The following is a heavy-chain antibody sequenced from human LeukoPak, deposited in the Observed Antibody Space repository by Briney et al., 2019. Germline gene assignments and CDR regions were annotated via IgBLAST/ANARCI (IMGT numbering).Heavy chain of an antibody. J-gene: IGHJ4*02. Sequence: SETLSLTCTVSGGPINNWFWSWLRQPAGKGLEWIGRVYSSGSANYRPSFKSRVTMSVDTSKNQFSLKLTSVTAADTATYYCARETSLMGYASGLGFNYWGQGILVTVSS. CDR3: ARETSLMGYASGLGFNY. CDR1: GGPINNWF. D-gene: IGHD6-19*01. V-gene: IGHV4-4*07. CDR2: VYSSGSA.